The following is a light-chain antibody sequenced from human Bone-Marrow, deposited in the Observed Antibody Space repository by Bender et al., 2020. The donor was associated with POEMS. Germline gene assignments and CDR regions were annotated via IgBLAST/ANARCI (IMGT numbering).Light chain of an antibody. CDR1: DIGTKS. CDR3: QVWESTTDHFVI. V-gene: IGLV3-21*02. Sequence: YVLTQPPSVSVAPGQTARISCGGSDIGTKSVHWFQQKPGQAPVLVVYGDSDRPSEIPERFSGSNSGYTATLTISRVEAGDEADYYCQVWESTTDHFVIFGGGTRLTVL. J-gene: IGLJ2*01. CDR2: GDS.